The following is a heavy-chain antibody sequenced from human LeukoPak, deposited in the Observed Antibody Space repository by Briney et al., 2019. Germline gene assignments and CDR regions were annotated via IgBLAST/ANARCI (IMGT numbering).Heavy chain of an antibody. CDR3: ARAPSGIATTGNYYYYYYMDV. CDR2: IYKGST. D-gene: IGHD1-1*01. CDR1: GGSINSHY. V-gene: IGHV4-4*08. Sequence: PSETLSLTCAVSGGSINSHYWSWIRQPPGKGLEWIGDIYKGSTKYNPSLKSRVTISVDTSKNHLTLELTSVTGADTAVYFCARAPSGIATTGNYYYYYYMDVWGKGTTVTVSS. J-gene: IGHJ6*03.